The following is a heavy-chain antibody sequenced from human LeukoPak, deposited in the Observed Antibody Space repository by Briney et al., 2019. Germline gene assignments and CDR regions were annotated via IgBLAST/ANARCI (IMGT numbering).Heavy chain of an antibody. CDR1: GGSISSYY. Sequence: SETLSLTFTVSGGSISSYYWNWIRQPPGKGLEWIGYIYYSGSTNYNPSLKSRVTISVDTSKNQFSLKLNSVTAADTAVYYCARGGWYPESFQHWGQGALVTVSS. CDR3: ARGGWYPESFQH. J-gene: IGHJ1*01. D-gene: IGHD6-19*01. CDR2: IYYSGST. V-gene: IGHV4-59*01.